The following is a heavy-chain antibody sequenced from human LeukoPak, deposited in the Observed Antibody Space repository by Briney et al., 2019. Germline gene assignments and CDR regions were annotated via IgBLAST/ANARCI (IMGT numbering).Heavy chain of an antibody. D-gene: IGHD1-26*01. CDR3: ARILEGSGAAFDI. CDR2: IHYTGIT. CDR1: GGSMNNYY. J-gene: IGHJ3*02. V-gene: IGHV4-59*01. Sequence: SETLSLTCIVSGGSMNNYYWSWIRPPPGKGLEWIAYIHYTGITNYNPFLKSRVTISLDTSKNQFSLKLSSVTAADTAFYYCARILEGSGAAFDIWGQGTMVTVSS.